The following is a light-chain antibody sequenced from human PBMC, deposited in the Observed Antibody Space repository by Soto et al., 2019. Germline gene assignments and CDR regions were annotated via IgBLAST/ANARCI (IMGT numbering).Light chain of an antibody. CDR1: QGISSY. J-gene: IGKJ3*01. CDR3: QQLNSYPQLT. Sequence: IQLTQSPSSLSASVGDRVTTTCRASQGISSYLAWYQQKPGKAPKLLIYAASTLQSGVPSRFSGSGSGTDFTLTISSLQPEDFATYYCQQLNSYPQLTFGPGTKVDIK. V-gene: IGKV1-9*01. CDR2: AAS.